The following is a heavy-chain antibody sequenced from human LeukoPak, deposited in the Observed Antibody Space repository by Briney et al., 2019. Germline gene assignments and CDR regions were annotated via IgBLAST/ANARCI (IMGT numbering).Heavy chain of an antibody. D-gene: IGHD2-2*01. CDR2: ISAYNGNT. V-gene: IGHV1-18*01. CDR1: GYTFTSYG. CDR3: ARVACSSTSCPPDY. Sequence: ASAKVSCKASGYTFTSYGISWVRQAPGQGLEWMGWISAYNGNTNYAQKLQGRVTMTTDTSTSTAYMELRSLRSDDTAVYYCARVACSSTSCPPDYWGQGTLVTVSS. J-gene: IGHJ4*02.